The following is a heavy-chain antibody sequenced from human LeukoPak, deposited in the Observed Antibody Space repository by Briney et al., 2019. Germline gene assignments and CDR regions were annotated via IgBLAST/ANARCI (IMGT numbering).Heavy chain of an antibody. J-gene: IGHJ5*02. Sequence: GASVKVSCKASGYTFTSYDINWVRQATGQGLEWMGWMNPDSGNTGYAQKFQGRVTMTRDTSISTAYMELRSLTSEDTAVYYCARVDGRRAMVSRYNWFDPWGQGTLVTVSS. CDR3: ARVDGRRAMVSRYNWFDP. CDR1: GYTFTSYD. CDR2: MNPDSGNT. D-gene: IGHD5-18*01. V-gene: IGHV1-8*01.